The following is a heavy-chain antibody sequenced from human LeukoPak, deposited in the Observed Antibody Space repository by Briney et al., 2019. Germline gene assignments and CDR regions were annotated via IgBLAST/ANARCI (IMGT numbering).Heavy chain of an antibody. CDR1: GFTFSSYE. Sequence: PGGSPRLSCAASGFTFSSYEMNWVRQAPEKGLEWISYISSSGATTYYADSVKGRFTISRDNAKNSLYLQMNSLRAEDTAVYYCVRYYVKYDSTWGQGTMVTVSS. D-gene: IGHD3-22*01. CDR2: ISSSGATT. V-gene: IGHV3-48*03. J-gene: IGHJ3*01. CDR3: VRYYVKYDST.